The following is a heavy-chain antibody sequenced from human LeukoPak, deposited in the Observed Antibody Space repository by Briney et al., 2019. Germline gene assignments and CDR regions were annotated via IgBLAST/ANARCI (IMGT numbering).Heavy chain of an antibody. D-gene: IGHD6-19*01. CDR2: INHSGST. J-gene: IGHJ5*02. V-gene: IGHV4-34*01. CDR3: ARVFRVAGTTRWFDP. CDR1: GGSFSGYY. Sequence: SETLSLTCAVYGGSFSGYYWSWIRQPPGKGLEWIGEINHSGSTNYNPSLKSRVTISGDTSKNQFSLKLSSVTAADTAVYYCARVFRVAGTTRWFDPWGQGTLVTVSS.